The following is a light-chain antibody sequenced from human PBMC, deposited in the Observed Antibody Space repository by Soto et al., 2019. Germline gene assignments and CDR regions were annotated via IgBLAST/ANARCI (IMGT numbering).Light chain of an antibody. CDR1: KLGDKY. Sequence: SYELTQPPSVSVSPGQTASITCSGDKLGDKYACWYQQKPGQSPVLVIYQDSKRPSGIPERFSGSNSGNTATLTISGTQAIDEADYYCQAWDSSFVVFGGGTQLTVL. V-gene: IGLV3-1*01. CDR3: QAWDSSFVV. J-gene: IGLJ2*01. CDR2: QDS.